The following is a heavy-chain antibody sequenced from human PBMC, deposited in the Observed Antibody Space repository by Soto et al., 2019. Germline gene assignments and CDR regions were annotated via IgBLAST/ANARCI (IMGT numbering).Heavy chain of an antibody. D-gene: IGHD1-7*01. CDR2: ISGYNGYT. CDR3: ARGDHGNSKYYLDY. Sequence: GASVKVSCKPSGYSFIRYGINWVRQVPGHGLEWMGWISGYNGYTTYAEKFQGRVTMTTASSTSTAYMEQGSLRSDDSAIYYCARGDHGNSKYYLDYWGQGTPVTVSS. CDR1: GYSFIRYG. J-gene: IGHJ4*02. V-gene: IGHV1-18*04.